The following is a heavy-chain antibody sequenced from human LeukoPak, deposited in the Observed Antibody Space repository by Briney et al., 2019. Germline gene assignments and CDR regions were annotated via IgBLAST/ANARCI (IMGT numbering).Heavy chain of an antibody. CDR3: ARVKVGRWLRLDY. CDR1: GGPISSYY. Sequence: SETLSLPCTVSGGPISSYYWSWIRQPPGKGLEWIGYIYYRGSTNYKPSLKSRFTISVDKSKNQFSLKQSSVTAADTAVYYCARVKVGRWLRLDYWGQGTLVTVSS. J-gene: IGHJ4*02. CDR2: IYYRGST. V-gene: IGHV4-59*01. D-gene: IGHD5-24*01.